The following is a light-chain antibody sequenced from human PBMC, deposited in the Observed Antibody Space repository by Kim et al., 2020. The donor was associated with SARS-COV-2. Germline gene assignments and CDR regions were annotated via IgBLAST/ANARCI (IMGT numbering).Light chain of an antibody. CDR3: QQTYSTPSIT. J-gene: IGKJ5*01. CDR2: AAS. Sequence: DIQMTQSPSSLSASVGDRVTITCRASQSISNYLNWYQQKPGKAPNLLIYAASSLQSGVPSRFIGSGSGTDFTLSISSLQPEDFATYYCQQTYSTPSITFCQGTRLEIK. V-gene: IGKV1-39*01. CDR1: QSISNY.